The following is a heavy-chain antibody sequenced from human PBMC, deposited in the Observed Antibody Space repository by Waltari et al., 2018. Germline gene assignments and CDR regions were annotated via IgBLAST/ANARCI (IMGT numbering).Heavy chain of an antibody. CDR2: IIPNFGTA. D-gene: IGHD3-22*01. V-gene: IGHV1-69*01. J-gene: IGHJ3*02. CDR1: GGTFSSYA. CDR3: ARGYYDSSGYYPAAFDI. Sequence: QVQLVQSGAEVKKPGSSVKVPCKASGGTFSSYAISWVRQAPGQGLEWMGGIIPNFGTANYAQKFQGRVTSTADESTSTAYMELSSLGSEDTAVYYCARGYYDSSGYYPAAFDIWGQGTMVTVSS.